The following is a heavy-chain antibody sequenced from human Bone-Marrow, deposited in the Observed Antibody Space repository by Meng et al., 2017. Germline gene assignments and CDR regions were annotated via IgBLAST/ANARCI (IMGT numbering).Heavy chain of an antibody. CDR2: ISGSGGST. J-gene: IGHJ6*02. V-gene: IGHV3-23*01. D-gene: IGHD6-6*01. CDR1: GFTFSSYA. Sequence: GESLKISCAASGFTFSSYAMSWVRQAPGKGLEWVSAISGSGGSTYYADSVKGRFTISRDNSKNTLYLQMNSLRAEDTAVYYCARQIVLRKWGMDVWGQGTTVTVSS. CDR3: ARQIVLRKWGMDV.